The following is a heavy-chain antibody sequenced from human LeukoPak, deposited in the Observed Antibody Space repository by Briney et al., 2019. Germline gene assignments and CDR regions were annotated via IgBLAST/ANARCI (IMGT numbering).Heavy chain of an antibody. CDR3: AREPGNNGDLDY. V-gene: IGHV3-21*01. Sequence: PGGSLRLSCAASRFTFSTDNMNWVRQAPGKGLEWVSSISTSGSSTFYADSMKGRFTISRDNAKSSLYLQMSSLRAEDTAVYYCAREPGNNGDLDYWGQGTLVTVSS. CDR2: ISTSGSST. J-gene: IGHJ4*02. D-gene: IGHD4-17*01. CDR1: RFTFSTDN.